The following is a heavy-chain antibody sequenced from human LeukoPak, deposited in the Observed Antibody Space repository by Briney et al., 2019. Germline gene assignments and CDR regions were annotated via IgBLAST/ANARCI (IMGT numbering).Heavy chain of an antibody. Sequence: SETLSLTCAVYGASFSGYYWSWIRQPPGKGLEWIGEINHTGNTNYNPSLKSRVTISVDTSKNQFSLKLSSVTAADTAVYYCARGPRDSSSWWLNYWGQGTLVAVSS. CDR1: GASFSGYY. V-gene: IGHV4-34*01. CDR3: ARGPRDSSSWWLNY. J-gene: IGHJ4*02. CDR2: INHTGNT. D-gene: IGHD6-13*01.